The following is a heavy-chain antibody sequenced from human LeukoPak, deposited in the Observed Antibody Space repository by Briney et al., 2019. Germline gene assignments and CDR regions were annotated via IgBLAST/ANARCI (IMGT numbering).Heavy chain of an antibody. CDR3: AKDLGQWELLTIGY. CDR2: ISGSGGST. Sequence: GGSLRLSCATSGFTFSSYAMSWVRQAPGKGREWVSAISGSGGSTYYADSVKGRFTISRDNSKNTLYLQMNSQRAEDTAVYYCAKDLGQWELLTIGYWGQGTLVTVSS. V-gene: IGHV3-23*01. D-gene: IGHD1-26*01. J-gene: IGHJ4*02. CDR1: GFTFSSYA.